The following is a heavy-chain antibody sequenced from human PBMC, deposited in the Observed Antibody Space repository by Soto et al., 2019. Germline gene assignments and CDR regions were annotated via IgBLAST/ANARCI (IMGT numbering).Heavy chain of an antibody. D-gene: IGHD6-6*01. CDR3: ARRARPDFYYMDV. CDR1: GFTLSGYA. J-gene: IGHJ6*03. Sequence: EVQLAESGGGLAQPGGSLRLSCAASGFTLSGYAMDWVRQAPGKGLEYVSGISSNGVGTYYANSVQGRFTISRDNSKNTVYIQMGRLRPEDMAVYYCARRARPDFYYMDVWGKGNTVTVSS. CDR2: ISSNGVGT. V-gene: IGHV3-64*01.